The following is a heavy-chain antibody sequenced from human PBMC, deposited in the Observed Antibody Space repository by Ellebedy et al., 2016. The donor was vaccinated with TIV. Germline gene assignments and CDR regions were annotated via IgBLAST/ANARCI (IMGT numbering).Heavy chain of an antibody. V-gene: IGHV3-30*18. CDR3: AKEIGIYSYGHYYFDY. D-gene: IGHD5-18*01. CDR2: ISYDGSNK. J-gene: IGHJ4*02. Sequence: PGGSLRLSCAASGFTFSSYGTHWVRQAPGKGLEWVAVISYDGSNKSYPDSVKGRFTISRDNSKNTLYLQMNSLRVEDTAVYYCAKEIGIYSYGHYYFDYWGQGTLVTVSS. CDR1: GFTFSSYG.